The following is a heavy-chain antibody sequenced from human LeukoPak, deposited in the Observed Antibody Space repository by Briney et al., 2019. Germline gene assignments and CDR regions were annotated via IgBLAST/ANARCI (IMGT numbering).Heavy chain of an antibody. CDR2: ISSSSDYI. J-gene: IGHJ4*02. Sequence: PGGSLRLSCAASGFTFNSYTMSWVRQAPGKGLELVSSISSSSDYIYYADSVKGRFTISRDNAKNSLYLQMNSLRAVDTAVYYCARPLYSSGWYYFDYWGQGTLVTVSS. D-gene: IGHD6-19*01. CDR1: GFTFNSYT. CDR3: ARPLYSSGWYYFDY. V-gene: IGHV3-21*01.